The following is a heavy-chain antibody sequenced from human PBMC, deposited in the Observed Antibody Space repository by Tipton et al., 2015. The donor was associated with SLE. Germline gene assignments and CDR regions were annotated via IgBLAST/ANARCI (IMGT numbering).Heavy chain of an antibody. Sequence: QSGAEVKKPGASVKVSCKASGYTFTSYGISWVRQAPGQGLEWMGWISAYNGNTNYAQKLQGRVTMTTDTSTSTAYMELRSLRSDDTAVYYCARDTIFGVVPPNAFDICGQGTMVTVSS. CDR3: ARDTIFGVVPPNAFDI. CDR1: GYTFTSYG. D-gene: IGHD3-3*01. V-gene: IGHV1-18*01. CDR2: ISAYNGNT. J-gene: IGHJ3*02.